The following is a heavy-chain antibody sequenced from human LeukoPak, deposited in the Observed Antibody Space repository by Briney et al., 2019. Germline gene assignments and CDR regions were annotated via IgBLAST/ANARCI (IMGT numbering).Heavy chain of an antibody. J-gene: IGHJ4*02. D-gene: IGHD1-26*01. CDR3: AKDYRRVGATDY. CDR2: INSDGSST. V-gene: IGHV3-74*01. Sequence: GGSLRLSCAASGFTFSSYWMHWVRQAPGKGLVWVSRINSDGSSTSYADSVKGRFTISRDNSKNTLYLQMNSLRAEDTAVYYCAKDYRRVGATDYWGQGTLVTVSS. CDR1: GFTFSSYW.